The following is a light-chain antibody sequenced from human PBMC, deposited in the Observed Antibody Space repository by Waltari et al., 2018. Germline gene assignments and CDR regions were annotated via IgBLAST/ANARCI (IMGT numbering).Light chain of an antibody. V-gene: IGKV3-20*01. Sequence: EIVLTQSPGTLSLSPGERATLHCWASQSVGRALAWYQQKRGQAPRLLIYGASTRASGIPDRFSGSGSGTDFSLTINRLEPEDFAVYYCQHYVRLPVTFGQGTKVEIK. J-gene: IGKJ1*01. CDR1: QSVGRA. CDR2: GAS. CDR3: QHYVRLPVT.